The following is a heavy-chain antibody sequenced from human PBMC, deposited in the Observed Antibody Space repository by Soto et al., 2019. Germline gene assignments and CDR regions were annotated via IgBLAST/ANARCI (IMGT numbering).Heavy chain of an antibody. CDR2: ISFDGSKK. V-gene: IGHV3-30-3*01. CDR3: AREDDYGYRYINYGLDV. CDR1: GFTFNIYA. J-gene: IGHJ6*02. Sequence: QAQLVESGGGVVQPGRSLRLSCAASGFTFNIYALHWVRQAPGKGLEWVAVISFDGSKKYYSDSVKGRFTISRDNLKNTLYLQMNNPSVEDAALYFSAREDDYGYRYINYGLDVWGQGTTVTDSS. D-gene: IGHD4-17*01.